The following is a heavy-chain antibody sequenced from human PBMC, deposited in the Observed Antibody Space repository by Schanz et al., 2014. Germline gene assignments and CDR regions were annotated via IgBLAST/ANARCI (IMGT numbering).Heavy chain of an antibody. V-gene: IGHV1-69*02. J-gene: IGHJ6*03. CDR2: INPIGGST. D-gene: IGHD2-2*02. CDR3: AGTYCSSTSCYTGYYYMDV. CDR1: GGTFSSDT. Sequence: QVHLVQSGAEVKKPGSSVKVSCKASGGTFSSDTFSWVRQAPGQGLEWMGIINPIGGSTTYAQKFRGAVTLTTDTSTDTAYLELTSLRSEDTAVYYCAGTYCSSTSCYTGYYYMDVWGKGTTVTVSS.